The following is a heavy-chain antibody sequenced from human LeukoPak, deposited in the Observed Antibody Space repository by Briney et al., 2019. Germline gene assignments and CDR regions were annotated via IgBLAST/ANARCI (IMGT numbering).Heavy chain of an antibody. J-gene: IGHJ4*02. CDR2: IFTSGSN. Sequence: SETLSLTCTVSGVSISSHFWSWMRQPAGKGLEWIGRIFTSGSNKYNPSLTGRVTMSLDTSKNQLSLKLISLTAADTAAYYCARGRGYYGVYYFDYWGQGSLVTVSS. CDR3: ARGRGYYGVYYFDY. V-gene: IGHV4-4*07. CDR1: GVSISSHF. D-gene: IGHD3-10*01.